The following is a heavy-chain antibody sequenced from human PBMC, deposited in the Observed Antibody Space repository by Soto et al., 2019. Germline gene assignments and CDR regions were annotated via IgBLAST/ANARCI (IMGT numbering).Heavy chain of an antibody. CDR1: GFTFSSYG. CDR2: ISYDGSNK. CDR3: AKDSSRSTPYYFDY. J-gene: IGHJ4*02. V-gene: IGHV3-30*18. Sequence: SLRLSCAASGFTFSSYGMHWVRQAPGKGLEWVAVISYDGSNKYYADSVKGRFTISRDNSKNTLYLQMNSLRAGDTAVYYCAKDSSRSTPYYFDYWGQGTLVTVSS.